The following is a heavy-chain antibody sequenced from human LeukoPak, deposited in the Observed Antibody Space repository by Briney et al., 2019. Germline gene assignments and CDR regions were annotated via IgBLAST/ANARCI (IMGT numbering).Heavy chain of an antibody. CDR2: ISYDGSNK. D-gene: IGHD6-19*01. Sequence: GGSLRLSCAASGFTFSNYGMHWVRQAPGKGLEWVAVISYDGSNKYYADSVKGRFTISRDNSKNTLYLQMNSLRPEDTAVYYCIVLAVAGTLGFDYWGQGTLVTVSS. J-gene: IGHJ4*02. V-gene: IGHV3-30*03. CDR3: IVLAVAGTLGFDY. CDR1: GFTFSNYG.